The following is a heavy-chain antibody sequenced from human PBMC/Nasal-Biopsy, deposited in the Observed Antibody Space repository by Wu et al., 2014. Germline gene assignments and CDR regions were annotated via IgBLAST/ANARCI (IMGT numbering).Heavy chain of an antibody. CDR1: GFTFRIYA. Sequence: LRLSCAASGFTFRIYAMNWVRQAPGKGLEWVSSISDSGDYTYYADSVKGRFTISRDNSKNTLFLQMNSLRAEDTAVYYCAKPSGDDSSGHYYLPIDYWGQGSLVTVSS. CDR3: AKPSGDDSSGHYYLPIDY. CDR2: ISDSGDYT. J-gene: IGHJ4*02. V-gene: IGHV3-23*01. D-gene: IGHD3-22*01.